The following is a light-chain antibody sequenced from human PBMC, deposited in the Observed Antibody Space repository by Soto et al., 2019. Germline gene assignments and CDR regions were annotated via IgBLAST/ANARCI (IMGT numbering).Light chain of an antibody. CDR2: AAS. Sequence: IVLTQSPGTLSLSLGERATLSCRASQSVSSSYLAWYQQKPGQAPRLLIYAASSRATGIPDRFSGSGSGTDFTLTISRLEPEDFAVYYCQQYDSSPEWTFGQGTKVDIK. V-gene: IGKV3-20*01. CDR1: QSVSSSY. CDR3: QQYDSSPEWT. J-gene: IGKJ1*01.